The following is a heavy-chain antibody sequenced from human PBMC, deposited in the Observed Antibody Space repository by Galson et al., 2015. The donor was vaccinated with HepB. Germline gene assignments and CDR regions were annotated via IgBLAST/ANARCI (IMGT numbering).Heavy chain of an antibody. J-gene: IGHJ6*02. CDR3: ARGRGVVAASYYYGMDV. CDR1: GGSFSGYY. V-gene: IGHV4-34*01. D-gene: IGHD2-15*01. CDR2: INHSGST. Sequence: ETLSLTCAVYGGSFSGYYWSWIRQPPGKGLEWIGEINHSGSTNYNPSLKSRVTISVDTSKNQFSLKLSSVTAADTVVYYCARGRGVVAASYYYGMDVWGQGTTVTVSS.